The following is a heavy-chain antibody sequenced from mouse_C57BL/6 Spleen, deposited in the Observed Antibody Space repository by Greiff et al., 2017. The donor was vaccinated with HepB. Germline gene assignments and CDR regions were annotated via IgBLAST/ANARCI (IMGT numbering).Heavy chain of an antibody. CDR3: ARAGYDYDGAGCAY. V-gene: IGHV3-1*01. Sequence: EVQLQESGPGMVKPSQSLSLTCTVTGYSITSGYDWHWIRHFPGNKLEWMGYISYSGSTNYNPSLKSRISITHDTSKNHFFLKLNSVTTEDTATYYCARAGYDYDGAGCAYWGQGTLVTVSA. D-gene: IGHD2-4*01. CDR2: ISYSGST. CDR1: GYSITSGYD. J-gene: IGHJ3*01.